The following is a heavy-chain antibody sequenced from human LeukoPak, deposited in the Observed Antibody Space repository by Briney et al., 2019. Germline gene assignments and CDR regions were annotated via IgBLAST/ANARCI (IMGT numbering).Heavy chain of an antibody. D-gene: IGHD1/OR15-1a*01. CDR1: GFTFSDYY. CDR2: ISSSGSTI. Sequence: GGSLRLSCAASGFTFSDYYMSWIRQAPGKGLEWVSYISSSGSTIYYADSVKGRFTISRDNAKNSLYPQMNSLRAEDTAVYYCARDLNRWNGITGTRWFDPWGQGTLVTVSS. CDR3: ARDLNRWNGITGTRWFDP. J-gene: IGHJ5*02. V-gene: IGHV3-11*04.